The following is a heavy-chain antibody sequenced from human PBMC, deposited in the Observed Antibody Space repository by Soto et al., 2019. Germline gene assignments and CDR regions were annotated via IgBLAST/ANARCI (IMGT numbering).Heavy chain of an antibody. CDR3: AKPRGDSSSGGGGGGVYYYYGMDV. J-gene: IGHJ6*02. CDR2: ISGSGGST. Sequence: EVQLLESGGGLVQPGGSLRLSCAASGFTFSSYAMSWVRQAPGKGLEWVSAISGSGGSTYYADSVKGRFTISRDNSKNTLYLQMNSLGAEDTAVYYCAKPRGDSSSGGGGGGVYYYYGMDVWGQGTTVTVSS. D-gene: IGHD6-13*01. V-gene: IGHV3-23*01. CDR1: GFTFSSYA.